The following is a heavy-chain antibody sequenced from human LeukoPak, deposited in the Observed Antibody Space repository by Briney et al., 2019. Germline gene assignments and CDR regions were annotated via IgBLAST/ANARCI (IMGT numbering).Heavy chain of an antibody. CDR2: IYYSGST. V-gene: IGHV4-59*01. CDR3: AREVGATTSWFDP. J-gene: IGHJ5*02. Sequence: NPSETLSLTCTVSGGSISSYYWSWIRQPPGKGLEWIEYIYYSGSTNYNPSLKSRVTISVDTSKSQFSLKLSSVTAADTAVYYCAREVGATTSWFDPWGQGTLVTVSS. D-gene: IGHD1-26*01. CDR1: GGSISSYY.